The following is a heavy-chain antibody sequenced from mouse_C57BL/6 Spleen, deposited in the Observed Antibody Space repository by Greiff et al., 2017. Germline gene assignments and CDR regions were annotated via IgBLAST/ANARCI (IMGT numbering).Heavy chain of an antibody. Sequence: VQLQQSGAELVRPGASVKLSCTASGFNFKDDSMHWVKQRPEQGLEWIGWIAPEDGDTEYASKCQGKATITADKSSNTAYLQLSSLTSEATAVYYCTRGLVGYWGQGTTLTVSA. CDR1: GFNFKDDS. J-gene: IGHJ2*01. CDR2: IAPEDGDT. V-gene: IGHV14-4*01. D-gene: IGHD1-3*01. CDR3: TRGLVGY.